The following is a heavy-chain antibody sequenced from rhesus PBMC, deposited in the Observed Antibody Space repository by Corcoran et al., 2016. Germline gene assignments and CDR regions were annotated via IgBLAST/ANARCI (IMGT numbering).Heavy chain of an antibody. CDR2: IYCSCGST. CDR1: GGSISDSYY. Sequence: QVQLQESGPGLVKPSETLSLTCTVSGGSISDSYYWSWIRQPPGKGLEWMGRIYCSCGSTNYNPSLKSRVTISSDTSKNQFSLKLSSVTAADTAVYYCARGDYTVRSDYFDYWGQGVLVTVSS. CDR3: ARGDYTVRSDYFDY. D-gene: IGHD4-23*01. J-gene: IGHJ4*01. V-gene: IGHV4-147*01.